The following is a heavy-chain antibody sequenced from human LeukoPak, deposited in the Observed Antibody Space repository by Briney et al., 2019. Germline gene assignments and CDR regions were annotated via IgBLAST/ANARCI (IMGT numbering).Heavy chain of an antibody. CDR2: IYTSGST. V-gene: IGHV4-4*07. D-gene: IGHD3-22*01. Sequence: SETLSLTCTVSGGSISSYYWSWIRQPAGKGLEWIGRIYTSGSTNYNPSLKSRVTMSVDTSKNQFSLKLSSVTAADTAVYYCASVNYYDSSGYDRTDDYWGQGILVTVSS. J-gene: IGHJ4*02. CDR1: GGSISSYY. CDR3: ASVNYYDSSGYDRTDDY.